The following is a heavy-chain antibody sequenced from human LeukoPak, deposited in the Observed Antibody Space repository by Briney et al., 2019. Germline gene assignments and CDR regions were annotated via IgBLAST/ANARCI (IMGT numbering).Heavy chain of an antibody. J-gene: IGHJ4*02. CDR2: ISGSGGSI. CDR1: GFTFSDYA. V-gene: IGHV3-23*01. CDR3: AKQPSALAGTYDY. Sequence: GGSLRLSCTASGFTFSDYAMSWVRQAPVKGLEWVSGISGSGGSIRYADSVKGRFIISRDNSKNTLYLQMNSLRAEDTAVYYCAKQPSALAGTYDYWGQGTLVTVSS. D-gene: IGHD6-19*01.